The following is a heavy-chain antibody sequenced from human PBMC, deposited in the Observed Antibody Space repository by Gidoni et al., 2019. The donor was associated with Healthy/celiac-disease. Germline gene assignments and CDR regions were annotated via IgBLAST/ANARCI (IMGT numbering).Heavy chain of an antibody. CDR2: IWYDGSKK. CDR1: GFPPSPEG. CDR3: ARAYSSGWYDAFDI. V-gene: IGHV3-33*01. D-gene: IGHD6-19*01. Sequence: VQLVESAGGVVQPRRSRRLSCAAAGFPPSPEGMHSVRLAPGRGLERVAVIWYDGSKKYYADSVKCRFTISRDNSKNTLYLQMNSLRAEDTAVYYCARAYSSGWYDAFDIWGQGTMVTVFS. J-gene: IGHJ3*02.